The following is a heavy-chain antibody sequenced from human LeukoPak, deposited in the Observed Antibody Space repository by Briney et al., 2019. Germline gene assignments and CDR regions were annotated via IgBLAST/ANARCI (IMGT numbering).Heavy chain of an antibody. Sequence: QAGPSPRLSRAASAFTFGDYAVTWVRQAPGKGLEWVASIRSKPYGGTPHYAASVKGRFNISRDDSKSIAYLEMNSMKAEDTAIYYCSSVGVLGTSTLDCGSQGTQVTVSS. D-gene: IGHD1-26*01. V-gene: IGHV3-49*04. CDR1: AFTFGDYA. J-gene: IGHJ4*01. CDR3: SSVGVLGTSTLDC. CDR2: IRSKPYGGTP.